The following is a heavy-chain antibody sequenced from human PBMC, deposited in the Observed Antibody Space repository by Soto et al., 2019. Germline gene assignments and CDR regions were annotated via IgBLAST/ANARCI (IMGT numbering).Heavy chain of an antibody. J-gene: IGHJ4*02. D-gene: IGHD5-12*01. CDR1: GYTFTGYY. CDR3: ARDSRHVDLVATIWWLGFDY. Sequence: ASVKVSCKASGYTFTGYYMHWVRQAPGQGLEWMGWINPNSGGTNYAQKFQGWVTMTRETSISTAYMELSRLRSDDTAVYYCARDSRHVDLVATIWWLGFDYWGQGTLVTVSS. CDR2: INPNSGGT. V-gene: IGHV1-2*04.